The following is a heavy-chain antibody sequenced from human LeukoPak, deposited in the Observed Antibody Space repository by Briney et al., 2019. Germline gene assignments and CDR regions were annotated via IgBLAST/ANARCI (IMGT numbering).Heavy chain of an antibody. CDR3: ARSGNPAFDY. CDR2: ISYDGSNK. J-gene: IGHJ4*02. Sequence: PGGSLRLSCAASGFSFSSYAMHWVRQAPGKGLEGVAVISYDGSNKYYADSVKGRFTISRDNSKNTLYLQMNSLRAEDTAVYYCARSGNPAFDYWGQGTLVTVSS. D-gene: IGHD4-23*01. V-gene: IGHV3-30-3*01. CDR1: GFSFSSYA.